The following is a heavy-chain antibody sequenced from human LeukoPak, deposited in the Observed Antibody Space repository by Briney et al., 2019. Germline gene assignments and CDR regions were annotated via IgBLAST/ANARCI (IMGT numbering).Heavy chain of an antibody. CDR3: ARMQQLVDFVDY. CDR2: ISSSGSTI. CDR1: GFTFSNYD. D-gene: IGHD6-13*01. V-gene: IGHV3-48*03. Sequence: GGSLRLSCAAPGFTFSNYDMNWVRQAPGKGLEWVSYISSSGSTIYYADSVKGRFTISRDNAKNSLYLQMSSLRAEDTAVYYCARMQQLVDFVDYWGQGTLVSVSS. J-gene: IGHJ4*02.